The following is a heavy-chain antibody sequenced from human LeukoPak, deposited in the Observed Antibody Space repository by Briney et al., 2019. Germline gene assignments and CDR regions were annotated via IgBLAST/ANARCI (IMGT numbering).Heavy chain of an antibody. CDR1: GFTFSTYA. Sequence: GGSLRLSCAASGFTFSTYAMSWVRQAPGKGLEWVSRISGSGESIYYADSVKGRFTISRDNSKNTLYLQMNSLRAEDTAVYYCAKAPIVVVPAAIDYWGQGTLVTVSS. D-gene: IGHD2-2*02. CDR2: ISGSGESI. CDR3: AKAPIVVVPAAIDY. J-gene: IGHJ4*02. V-gene: IGHV3-23*01.